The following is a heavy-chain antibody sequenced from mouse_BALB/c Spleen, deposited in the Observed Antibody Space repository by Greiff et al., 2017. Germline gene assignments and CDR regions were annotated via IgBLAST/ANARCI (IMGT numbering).Heavy chain of an antibody. CDR1: GYSFTGYY. V-gene: IGHV1-31*01. CDR3: ARRDGYGSSFYAMDY. D-gene: IGHD1-1*01. J-gene: IGHJ4*01. CDR2: INPYNGAT. Sequence: EVQLQQSGPELVKPGASVKISCKASGYSFTGYYMHWVKQSHVKSLEWIGRINPYNGATSYNQNFKDKASLTVDKSSSTAYMELHSLTSEDSAVYYCARRDGYGSSFYAMDYWGQGTSVTVSS.